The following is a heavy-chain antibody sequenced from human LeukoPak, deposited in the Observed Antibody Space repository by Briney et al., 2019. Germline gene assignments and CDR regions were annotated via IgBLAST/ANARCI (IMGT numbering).Heavy chain of an antibody. CDR3: AREPGRPDTPYYYGMDV. CDR1: GGSISSGGYY. D-gene: IGHD1-14*01. CDR2: IYYSGST. Sequence: SETLSLICTVSGGSISSGGYYWSWIRQHPGKGLEWIGYIYYSGSTYYNPSLKSRVTISVDTSKNQFSLKLSSVTAADTAVYYCAREPGRPDTPYYYGMDVWGQGTTVTVSS. J-gene: IGHJ6*02. V-gene: IGHV4-31*03.